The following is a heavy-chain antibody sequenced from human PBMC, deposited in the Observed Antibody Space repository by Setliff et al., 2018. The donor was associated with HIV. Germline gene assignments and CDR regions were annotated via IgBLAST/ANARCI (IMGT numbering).Heavy chain of an antibody. CDR2: IYHSGST. V-gene: IGHV4-30-2*01. D-gene: IGHD4-17*01. J-gene: IGHJ3*02. CDR1: GGSISSGGYS. CDR3: SRSPKGRYGDYVYAFDI. Sequence: SETLSLTCAVSGGSISSGGYSWNWIRQPPGKGLEWIGYIYHSGSTFYNPSLKSRVTISVDRSKNQFSLKLTSVTAADTALYYCSRSPKGRYGDYVYAFDIWGQGTMVTVSS.